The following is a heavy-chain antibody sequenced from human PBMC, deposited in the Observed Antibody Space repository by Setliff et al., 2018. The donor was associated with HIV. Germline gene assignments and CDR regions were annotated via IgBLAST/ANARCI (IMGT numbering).Heavy chain of an antibody. Sequence: ASVKVSCKASGYTFTDFYIFWVRQAPGGGPEWMGWINPKSGGPNYAQKFQGRVTMTSDTSITTAYMEMTGLRSDDTAVYYCATSSGYYSTFDRWGQGTRVTVSS. J-gene: IGHJ4*02. D-gene: IGHD3-22*01. CDR1: GYTFTDFY. CDR3: ATSSGYYSTFDR. V-gene: IGHV1-2*02. CDR2: INPKSGGP.